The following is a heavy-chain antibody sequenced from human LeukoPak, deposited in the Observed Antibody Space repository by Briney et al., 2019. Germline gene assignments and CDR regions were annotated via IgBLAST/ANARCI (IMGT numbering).Heavy chain of an antibody. CDR3: ARDRGDFWSGYYREAVL. D-gene: IGHD3-3*01. CDR1: GGSISSGGYY. J-gene: IGHJ4*02. CDR2: IYHSGST. Sequence: SETLSLTCTVSGGSISSGGYYWSWIRQPPGKGLEWIGYIYHSGSTYYNPSLKSRVTISVDRPKNQFSLKLSSVTAADTAVYYCARDRGDFWSGYYREAVLWGQGTLVTVSS. V-gene: IGHV4-30-2*01.